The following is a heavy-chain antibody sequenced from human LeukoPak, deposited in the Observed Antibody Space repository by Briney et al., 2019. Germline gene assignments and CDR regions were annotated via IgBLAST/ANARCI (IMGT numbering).Heavy chain of an antibody. CDR3: ARGRHIQYFQH. Sequence: ASVKVSCKASGYTFTSYDINWVRQATGQGLEWMGWMNPNSGNTGYAQKFQGRVTITRDTSASTAYMELSSLRSEDTAVYYCARGRHIQYFQHWGQGTLVTVSS. CDR2: MNPNSGNT. V-gene: IGHV1-8*03. J-gene: IGHJ1*01. CDR1: GYTFTSYD.